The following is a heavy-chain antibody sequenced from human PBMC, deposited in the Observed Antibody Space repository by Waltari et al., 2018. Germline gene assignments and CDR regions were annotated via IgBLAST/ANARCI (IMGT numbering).Heavy chain of an antibody. CDR2: ISSSSSYI. D-gene: IGHD4-17*01. CDR1: GFTFSSYS. V-gene: IGHV3-21*01. Sequence: EVQLVESGGGLVKPGGSLRLSCEASGFTFSSYSMNWVRQAPGKGLEWVSSISSSSSYIYYADSVKGRFTISRDNAKNSLYLQMNSLRADTAVYYCARDYGDGGDYWGQGTLVTVSS. CDR3: ARDYGDGGDY. J-gene: IGHJ4*02.